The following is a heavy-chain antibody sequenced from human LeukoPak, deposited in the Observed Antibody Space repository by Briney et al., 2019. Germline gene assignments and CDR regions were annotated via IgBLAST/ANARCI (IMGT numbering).Heavy chain of an antibody. CDR1: GYSISSGYY. CDR2: IYHSGST. D-gene: IGHD4-11*01. V-gene: IGHV4-38-2*02. J-gene: IGHJ4*02. CDR3: ARGTTLHLDY. Sequence: SETLSLTCTVSGYSISSGYYWGWIRQPPGKGLEWIGSIYHSGSTYYNPSLKSRVTISVDTSKNQFSLKLSSVTAADTAVYYCARGTTLHLDYWGQGTLVTVSS.